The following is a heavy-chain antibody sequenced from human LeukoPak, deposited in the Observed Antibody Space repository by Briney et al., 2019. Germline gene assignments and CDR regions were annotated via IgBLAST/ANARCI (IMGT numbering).Heavy chain of an antibody. Sequence: NTSETLSLTCTVFGGSISSTTYYWGWIRQSPGKGLEWIGSMSYSGSTYYNPSLKSRATISVDTSKNQFSLKLSSVTAADTAVYYCARHRGGVIPSIAVAGIDYWGQGTLVTVSS. CDR2: MSYSGST. CDR1: GGSISSTTYY. CDR3: ARHRGGVIPSIAVAGIDY. D-gene: IGHD6-19*01. V-gene: IGHV4-39*01. J-gene: IGHJ4*02.